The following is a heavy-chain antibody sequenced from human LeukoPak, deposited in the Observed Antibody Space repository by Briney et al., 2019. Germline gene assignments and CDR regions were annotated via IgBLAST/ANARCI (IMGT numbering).Heavy chain of an antibody. CDR3: TRRATAGENWFDP. J-gene: IGHJ5*02. CDR2: IRTKANLYAA. V-gene: IGHV3-73*01. CDR1: GFTFSGFT. D-gene: IGHD6-13*01. Sequence: GGSLRLSCAASGFTFSGFTMHWVRRASGKGLEWIGRIRTKANLYAATYAASVNGRFAISRDDSENTAYLHMSSLKTEDTAVYYCTRRATAGENWFDPWGQGTLVTVSS.